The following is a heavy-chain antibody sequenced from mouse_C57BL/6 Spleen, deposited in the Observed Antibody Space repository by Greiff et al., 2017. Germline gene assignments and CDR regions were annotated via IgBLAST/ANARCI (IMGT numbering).Heavy chain of an antibody. CDR1: GYTFTSYW. D-gene: IGHD3-2*02. V-gene: IGHV1-72*01. Sequence: QVQLQQSGAELVKPGASVKLSCKASGYTFTSYWMHWVKQRPGRGLEWIGWIDPNSGGTKYNEKFKSKATLTVDTPSITTYMQLSSLTSEDSAVFYCARDSSGYRFYAMDYWGQGTSVTVSS. J-gene: IGHJ4*01. CDR3: ARDSSGYRFYAMDY. CDR2: IDPNSGGT.